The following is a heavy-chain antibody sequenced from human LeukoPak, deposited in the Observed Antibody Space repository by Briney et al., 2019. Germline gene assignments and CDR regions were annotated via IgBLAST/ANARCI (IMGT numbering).Heavy chain of an antibody. Sequence: GGSLRLSCAASGFTFSNYAMSWVRQAPGKGLEWVSSIDKNDATTNYADSVRGRFTISRDNSKNTLHLQMSSLRAEDTAVYYCAKYNGLLLEHWSFDYWGQGTLVTVSS. CDR1: GFTFSNYA. J-gene: IGHJ4*02. V-gene: IGHV3-23*01. CDR3: AKYNGLLLEHWSFDY. CDR2: IDKNDATT. D-gene: IGHD1/OR15-1a*01.